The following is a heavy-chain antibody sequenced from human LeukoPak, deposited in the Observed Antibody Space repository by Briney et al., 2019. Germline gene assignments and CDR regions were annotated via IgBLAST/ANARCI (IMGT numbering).Heavy chain of an antibody. J-gene: IGHJ3*02. CDR3: AKEPRWEQLHSFDI. CDR1: GFTFSSYS. Sequence: GGSLRLSCAASGFTFSSYSMNWVRQAPGKGLEWVSSISSSSSYIYYADSVKGRFTMSRDNPKNMLFLQMNSLRPEDTAVYYCAKEPRWEQLHSFDIWGQGTTVTVSS. D-gene: IGHD1/OR15-1a*01. V-gene: IGHV3-21*04. CDR2: ISSSSSYI.